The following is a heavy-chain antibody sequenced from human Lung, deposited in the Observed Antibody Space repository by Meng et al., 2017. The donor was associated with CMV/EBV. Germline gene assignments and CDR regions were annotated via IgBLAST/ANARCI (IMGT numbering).Heavy chain of an antibody. Sequence: LXXTVSGGXISSSSYYWGWIRQPPGKGLEWIGSIYYSGSTYYNPSLKSRVTISVDTSKNQFSLKLSSVTAADTAVYYCARGRGKPAAIYYYGMDVXGQGXTVTVSS. CDR1: GGXISSSSYY. CDR2: IYYSGST. J-gene: IGHJ6*02. V-gene: IGHV4-39*07. CDR3: ARGRGKPAAIYYYGMDV. D-gene: IGHD2-2*02.